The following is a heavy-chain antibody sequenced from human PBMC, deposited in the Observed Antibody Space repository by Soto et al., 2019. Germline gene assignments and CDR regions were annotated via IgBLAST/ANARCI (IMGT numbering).Heavy chain of an antibody. Sequence: PSETLSLTCTVSGGSMSSHYWTWLRQPPGKGLEWIGYISYSGSTYYNPSFKSRVTISADTSRNQFSLKLSSVIAADTAVYYCARADPDASVGYWGQGTLVTVSP. CDR2: ISYSGST. V-gene: IGHV4-59*11. CDR1: GGSMSSHY. J-gene: IGHJ4*02. D-gene: IGHD3-16*01. CDR3: ARADPDASVGY.